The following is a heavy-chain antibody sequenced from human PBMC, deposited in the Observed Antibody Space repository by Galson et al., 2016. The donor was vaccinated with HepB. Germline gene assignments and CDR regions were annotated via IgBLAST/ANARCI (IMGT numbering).Heavy chain of an antibody. CDR2: IIPGFGTP. V-gene: IGHV1-69*13. CDR1: AGTFNNLA. CDR3: ASPLLLFRQKMYNYYGMDV. D-gene: IGHD1-14*01. Sequence: SVKVSCKAAAGTFNNLAISWVRQAPGQGLEWMGVIIPGFGTPNYAQKFQGRVTITADEVTTTAYMALSSLRSEDSAVYYCASPLLLFRQKMYNYYGMDVWGQGTTVTVSS. J-gene: IGHJ6*02.